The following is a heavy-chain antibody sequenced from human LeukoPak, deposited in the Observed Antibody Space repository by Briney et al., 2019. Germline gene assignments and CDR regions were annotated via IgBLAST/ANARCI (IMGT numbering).Heavy chain of an antibody. CDR2: IYPGESDT. CDR3: ARRWGNYYDSSGPFDP. D-gene: IGHD3-22*01. V-gene: IGHV5-51*01. Sequence: GESLKISCKGSGYRFTSYWIGWVRQMPGKGLEWMGIIYPGESDTRYSPSFQGQVTISADKSISTAYLQWNSLKASDTAMYSCARRWGNYYDSSGPFDPWGQGTLVTVSS. J-gene: IGHJ5*02. CDR1: GYRFTSYW.